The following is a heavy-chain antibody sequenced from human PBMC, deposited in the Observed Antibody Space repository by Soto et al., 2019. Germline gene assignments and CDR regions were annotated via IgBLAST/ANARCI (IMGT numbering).Heavy chain of an antibody. V-gene: IGHV1-18*01. Sequence: ASVKVSCKASGYTFTSYGISWVRQAPGQGLEWMGWISAYNGNTNYAQKLQGRVTMTTDTSTSTAYMELRSLRSDDTAVYYCARDHRFLEWRQLQNWFDPWGQGTLVTVSS. CDR3: ARDHRFLEWRQLQNWFDP. CDR2: ISAYNGNT. D-gene: IGHD3-3*01. CDR1: GYTFTSYG. J-gene: IGHJ5*02.